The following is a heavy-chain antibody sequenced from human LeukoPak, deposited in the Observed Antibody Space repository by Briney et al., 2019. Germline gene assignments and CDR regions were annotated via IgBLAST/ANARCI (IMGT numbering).Heavy chain of an antibody. Sequence: KPSETLSLTCAVYGGSFSGYYWSWIRQPPGKGLEWIGEINHSGSTNYNPSLKSRVTISVDTSKNQFSLKLSSVTAADTAVYYCARDGWLRFFDYWGQGTLVTVSS. CDR2: INHSGST. D-gene: IGHD5-12*01. V-gene: IGHV4-34*01. CDR3: ARDGWLRFFDY. CDR1: GGSFSGYY. J-gene: IGHJ4*02.